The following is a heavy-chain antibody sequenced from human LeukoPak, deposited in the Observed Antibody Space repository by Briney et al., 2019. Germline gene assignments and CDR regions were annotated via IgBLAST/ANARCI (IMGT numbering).Heavy chain of an antibody. Sequence: SETLSLTCTVSGGSISSSSYYWGWIRQPPGKGLEWIGSIYYSGSTYYNPSLKSRVTISVDTSKNQFSLKLSSVPAADTAVYYCARLSAGYCSSTSCPYYYYYYYMDVWGKGTTVTVSS. CDR3: ARLSAGYCSSTSCPYYYYYYYMDV. V-gene: IGHV4-39*01. CDR1: GGSISSSSYY. CDR2: IYYSGST. D-gene: IGHD2-2*01. J-gene: IGHJ6*03.